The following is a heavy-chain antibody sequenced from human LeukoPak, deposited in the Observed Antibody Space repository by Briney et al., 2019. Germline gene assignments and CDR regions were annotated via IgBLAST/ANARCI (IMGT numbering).Heavy chain of an antibody. CDR1: GYTFTGYY. Sequence: ASVKVSCKASGYTFTGYYMHWVRQAPGQGLEWMGWINPNSGNTNYAQKLQGRVTMTTDTSTSTAYMELRSLRSDDTAVYYCARCDSSGWYLGYWGQGTLVTVSS. V-gene: IGHV1-18*04. CDR2: INPNSGNT. J-gene: IGHJ4*02. CDR3: ARCDSSGWYLGY. D-gene: IGHD6-19*01.